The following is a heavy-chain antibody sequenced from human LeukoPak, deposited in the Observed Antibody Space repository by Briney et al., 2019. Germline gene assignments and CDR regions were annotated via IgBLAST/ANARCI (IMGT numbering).Heavy chain of an antibody. J-gene: IGHJ4*02. CDR1: GFSVTTNY. CDR3: TRGRRYYCESAGNYPLFDS. V-gene: IGHV3-53*04. CDR2: TYDGGTT. D-gene: IGHD3-22*01. Sequence: GGSLRLSCAASGFSVTTNYMGWGRQAPGKGLEWVSLTYDGGTTYYAGYVKGRFTVSRLSSKNTLYLQISSLRVEDTAVYYCTRGRRYYCESAGNYPLFDSWGRGTLVTVSS.